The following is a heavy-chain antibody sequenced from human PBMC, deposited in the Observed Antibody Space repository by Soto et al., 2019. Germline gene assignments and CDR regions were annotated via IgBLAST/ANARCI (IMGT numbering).Heavy chain of an antibody. D-gene: IGHD1-26*01. Sequence: SETLSLTCAVSGGSISSGGYSWSWLRQPPGKGLEWIGYIFHSGSANYNPSLKSRVTISVHTSKSQFSLELSSVTAADTAVYYCARGLISGSHYSGGWYYFDSWGQGTQVTVSS. CDR1: GGSISSGGYS. CDR2: IFHSGSA. J-gene: IGHJ4*02. V-gene: IGHV4-30-2*01. CDR3: ARGLISGSHYSGGWYYFDS.